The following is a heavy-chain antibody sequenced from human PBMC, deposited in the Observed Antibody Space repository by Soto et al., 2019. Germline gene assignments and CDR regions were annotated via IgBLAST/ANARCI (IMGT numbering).Heavy chain of an antibody. CDR2: NSSSSSYI. CDR1: GFTFSSYG. CDR3: ARRYYDFWRGAFDI. J-gene: IGHJ3*02. Sequence: GGSLRLSCAASGFTFSSYGMNWVRKAPGKGLEWFSANSSSSSYIYYADSVKGRFTISRDNAKNSLYLQMNSLRAEDTAVYYCARRYYDFWRGAFDIWGQGTMVTVSS. V-gene: IGHV3-21*01. D-gene: IGHD3-3*01.